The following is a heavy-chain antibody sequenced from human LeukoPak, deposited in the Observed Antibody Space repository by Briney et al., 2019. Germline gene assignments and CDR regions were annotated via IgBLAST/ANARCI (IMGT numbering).Heavy chain of an antibody. Sequence: SQTLSLTCTVSGGSINNYYWNWIRQPPGKGMEWIGYITGSIYFSGSTKYDPSLESRVTMSVDTSKNQFSLTLSSVAAADTAVYYCARDSRDYGSGSYWDVWGQGTTVTVSS. V-gene: IGHV4-59*01. D-gene: IGHD3-10*01. CDR1: GGSINNYY. J-gene: IGHJ6*02. CDR3: ARDSRDYGSGSYWDV. CDR2: ITGSIYFSGST.